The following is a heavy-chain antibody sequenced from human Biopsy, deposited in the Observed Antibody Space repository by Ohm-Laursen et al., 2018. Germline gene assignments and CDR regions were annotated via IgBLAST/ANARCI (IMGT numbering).Heavy chain of an antibody. CDR1: GYTFTSYE. CDR2: MNPDSGNT. J-gene: IGHJ5*02. D-gene: IGHD3-10*01. Sequence: GSSVKVSCKTSGYTFTSYEINWVRQATGQGLEWMGWMNPDSGNTGYAQNFQGRVTMTRNTSISTAYMELSSLRSEDTAVYFCARADPPLFYYGSGSSNWFDHWGQGTLVTVPS. CDR3: ARADPPLFYYGSGSSNWFDH. V-gene: IGHV1-8*01.